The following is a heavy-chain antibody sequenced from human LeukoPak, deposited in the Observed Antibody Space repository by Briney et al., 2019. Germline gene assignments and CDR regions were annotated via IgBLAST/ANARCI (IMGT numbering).Heavy chain of an antibody. CDR3: ASGYDFSGGSKRGFDN. J-gene: IGHJ4*02. CDR2: ISSSTTTI. CDR1: GFIFSDYA. D-gene: IGHD3-3*01. Sequence: GGSLRLSCAASGFIFSDYAMNWVRQAQGKGLEWISYISSSTTTIYYADSVKGRFTISRDNAKSSLFLQMNSLRAEDTAVYYCASGYDFSGGSKRGFDNWGQGTRVTVSS. V-gene: IGHV3-48*01.